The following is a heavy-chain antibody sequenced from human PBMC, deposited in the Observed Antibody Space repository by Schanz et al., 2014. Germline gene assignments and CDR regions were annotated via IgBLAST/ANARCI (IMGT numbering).Heavy chain of an antibody. CDR3: ARDGEAAAGCDY. Sequence: QVQLVQSGAEVKKPGASVKVSCKASGYTFTSYYMHWVRQAPGQGLEWMGIINPSGGSTSYAQKCQGRVTMTRDTSTSTVYMELSGLRSEDTAVYYCARDGEAAAGCDYWGQGTLVTVSS. CDR1: GYTFTSYY. V-gene: IGHV1-46*03. CDR2: INPSGGST. D-gene: IGHD6-13*01. J-gene: IGHJ4*02.